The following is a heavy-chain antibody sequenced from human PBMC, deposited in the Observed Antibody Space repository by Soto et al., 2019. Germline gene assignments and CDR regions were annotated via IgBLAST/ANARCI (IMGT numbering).Heavy chain of an antibody. CDR3: AGGLAASSLYYYYYMDV. D-gene: IGHD2-15*01. J-gene: IGHJ6*03. V-gene: IGHV4-59*01. CDR2: IYYSGIT. CDR1: GGSISSYY. Sequence: QVQLQESGPGLVKPSETLSLTCTVSGGSISSYYWSWIRQPPGKGLEWIGYIYYSGITNYDPSLKSRVTISVGTSKTQFSLKLSSVTAADTAVYYCAGGLAASSLYYYYYMDVWGKGTTVTVSS.